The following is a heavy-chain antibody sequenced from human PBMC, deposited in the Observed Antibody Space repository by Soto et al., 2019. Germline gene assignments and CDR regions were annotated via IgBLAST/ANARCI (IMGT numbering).Heavy chain of an antibody. Sequence: QVQLVQSGTEVKKPGSSVKVSCKASGGTFTNYAVSWVRQAPGQGLEWMGGIIPDLGTTNSAQKFQDRVTYTAAICTSTEYLELRSVTSEDTAVYFCARGGGYCDAGACYPLYYSSGMDVWGQGTTVIVS. J-gene: IGHJ6*02. D-gene: IGHD2-15*01. CDR3: ARGGGYCDAGACYPLYYSSGMDV. CDR2: IIPDLGTT. V-gene: IGHV1-69*06. CDR1: GGTFTNYA.